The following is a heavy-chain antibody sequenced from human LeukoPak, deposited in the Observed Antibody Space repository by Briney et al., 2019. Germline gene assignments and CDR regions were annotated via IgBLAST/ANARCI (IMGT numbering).Heavy chain of an antibody. CDR2: ISSSRSYI. D-gene: IGHD6-13*01. CDR1: EFSVGSNY. CDR3: ARFIAAPYYFDY. Sequence: PGGSLRLSCAASEFSVGSNYMTWVRQAPGKWLEWVSFISSSRSYIYYADSVKGRFTISRDNAKNSLYLQMNSLRAEDTAVYYCARFIAAPYYFDYWGRGTLVTVSS. J-gene: IGHJ4*02. V-gene: IGHV3-21*01.